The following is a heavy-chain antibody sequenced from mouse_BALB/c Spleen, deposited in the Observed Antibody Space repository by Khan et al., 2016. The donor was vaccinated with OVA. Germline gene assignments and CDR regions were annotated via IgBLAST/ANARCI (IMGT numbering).Heavy chain of an antibody. Sequence: EVQLQESGPGLVKPSQSLSLTCTVTGYSITSDYAWNWIRQFPGNKLEWMGYISYSGSTSYTPSLKSRISITRDTSKNQVFLQLHSVTTEDTATYFCAGGRTYWGQGTLVTVSA. D-gene: IGHD3-3*01. CDR1: GYSITSDYA. J-gene: IGHJ3*01. CDR2: ISYSGST. V-gene: IGHV3-2*02. CDR3: AGGRTY.